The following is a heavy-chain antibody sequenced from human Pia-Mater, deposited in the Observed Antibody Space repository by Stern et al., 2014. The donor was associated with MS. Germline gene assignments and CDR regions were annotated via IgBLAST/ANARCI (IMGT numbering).Heavy chain of an antibody. CDR3: ARAYTYYSNSAGY. Sequence: QVQLVQSGAEVKKPGSSVKVSCKDSGGTFSSYEITWVRQAPGQGLEWMGGIIPPFDTPTYAQKFQDRITISADESTNTAYLELSGLKSDDTAIYFCARAYTYYSNSAGYWGQGTLVTVSS. J-gene: IGHJ4*02. CDR2: IIPPFDTP. V-gene: IGHV1-69*01. CDR1: GGTFSSYE. D-gene: IGHD3-10*01.